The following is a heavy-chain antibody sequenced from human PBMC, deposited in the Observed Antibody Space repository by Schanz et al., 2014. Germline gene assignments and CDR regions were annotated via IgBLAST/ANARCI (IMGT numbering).Heavy chain of an antibody. V-gene: IGHV1-18*01. J-gene: IGHJ5*01. CDR2: IGGSDGNT. Sequence: QVLLVQSGAEVKQPGASVKVSCKASGYTFTRSGISWVRQAPGQGLEWMGWIGGSDGNTNFAQKFQGRVTMTRDTSISTVYMELTRLTFDDTAIYYCARDSDVSKYNLFDSWGQGTLVTVSS. CDR1: GYTFTRSG. CDR3: ARDSDVSKYNLFDS.